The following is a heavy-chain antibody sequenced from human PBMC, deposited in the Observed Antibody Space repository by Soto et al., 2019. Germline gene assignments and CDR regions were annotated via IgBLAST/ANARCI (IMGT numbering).Heavy chain of an antibody. J-gene: IGHJ5*02. CDR2: INPNSGGT. Sequence: QVQLVQSGAEVKKPGASVKVSCKASGYTFTGYYMHWVRQAPGQGLEWMGWINPNSGGTNYAQKFQGWVTMTRDTSISTAYMEVSRLRSDDTAVYYCARVDGYCSGGSCYNWFDPWGQGTLVTVSS. V-gene: IGHV1-2*04. CDR3: ARVDGYCSGGSCYNWFDP. CDR1: GYTFTGYY. D-gene: IGHD2-15*01.